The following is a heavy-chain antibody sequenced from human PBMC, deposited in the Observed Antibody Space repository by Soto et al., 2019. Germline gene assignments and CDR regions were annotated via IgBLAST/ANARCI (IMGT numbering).Heavy chain of an antibody. J-gene: IGHJ4*02. V-gene: IGHV4-59*12. Sequence: QVQLQESGPGLVKPSETLSLTCTVSGDSISDNYWSWIRQPPGKTLEWIGYMYYTGSTNYNPSLKSRVTMSVDTSKNQFSLRLSSVTAADTAVYSCARYKRLIVDSWGRGTLVTVSS. D-gene: IGHD3-22*01. CDR3: ARYKRLIVDS. CDR1: GDSISDNY. CDR2: MYYTGST.